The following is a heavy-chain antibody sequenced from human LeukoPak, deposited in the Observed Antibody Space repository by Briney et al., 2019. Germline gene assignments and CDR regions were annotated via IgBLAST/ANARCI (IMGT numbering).Heavy chain of an antibody. J-gene: IGHJ6*03. D-gene: IGHD2-2*01. CDR2: IIPIFGTA. CDR1: GGTFSSYA. CDR3: ARGRRYCSSTSCYNSRGYYYYMDV. Sequence: SVKVSCKGSGGTFSSYAISWVRQAPGQGLEWMGGIIPIFGTANYAQKFQGRVTITTDESTSTAYMELSSLRSEDTAVYYCARGRRYCSSTSCYNSRGYYYYMDVWGKGTTVTVSS. V-gene: IGHV1-69*05.